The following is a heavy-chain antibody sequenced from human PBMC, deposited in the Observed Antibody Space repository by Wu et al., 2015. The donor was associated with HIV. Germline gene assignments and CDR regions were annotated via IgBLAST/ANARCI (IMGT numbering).Heavy chain of an antibody. CDR1: GGTFSSYA. CDR2: IIPIFGTA. V-gene: IGHV1-69*13. J-gene: IGHJ3*02. Sequence: QVQLVQSGAEVKKPGSSVKVSCKASGGTFSSYAISWVRQAPGQGLEWMGRIIPIFGTANYAQKFQGRVTITADESTSTAYMELSSLRSEDTAVYYCATDSPYSSGWYGDAGAFDIWGQGTMVTVSS. CDR3: ATDSPYSSGWYGDAGAFDI. D-gene: IGHD6-19*01.